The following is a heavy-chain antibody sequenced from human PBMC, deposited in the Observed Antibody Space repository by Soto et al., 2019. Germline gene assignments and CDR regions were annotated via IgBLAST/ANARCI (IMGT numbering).Heavy chain of an antibody. J-gene: IGHJ4*02. Sequence: GGSLRLSCAASGFPFTGYWMHWVRQAPGKGLVWVARINSDGGTTNYADSVKGRFTISRVNAQNKVFLQMNSLRGEDTAVYYCSTGLEEYSSSWLAYWGQGIPVTVSS. CDR2: INSDGGTT. CDR3: STGLEEYSSSWLAY. CDR1: GFPFTGYW. D-gene: IGHD6-13*01. V-gene: IGHV3-74*01.